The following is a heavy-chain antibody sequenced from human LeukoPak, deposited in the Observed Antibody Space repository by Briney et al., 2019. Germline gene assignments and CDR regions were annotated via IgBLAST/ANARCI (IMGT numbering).Heavy chain of an antibody. Sequence: SETLSLTCAVSGYSTSSGYYWGWIRQPPGKGLEGIVSIYHSGGAYYNPSLKSRVTISVDTTNNQFSLKLSSVTAADTAVYYCATERNYDFWSGSQAPMDVWGKGTTITVSS. CDR2: IYHSGGA. D-gene: IGHD3-3*01. V-gene: IGHV4-38-2*02. CDR1: GYSTSSGYY. CDR3: ATERNYDFWSGSQAPMDV. J-gene: IGHJ6*03.